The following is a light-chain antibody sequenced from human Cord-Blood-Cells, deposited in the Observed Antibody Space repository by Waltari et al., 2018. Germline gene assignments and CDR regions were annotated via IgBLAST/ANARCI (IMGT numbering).Light chain of an antibody. J-gene: IGLJ3*02. CDR1: SSHVGGYNY. CDR3: SSYTSSSTWV. CDR2: DVS. Sequence: QSALTQPASVSGSPGQSITISCPGTSSHVGGYNYVTCYQQHPGKAPKLMIYDVSNRPSGVSNRFSGSKSGNTASLTISGLQAEDEADYYCSSYTSSSTWVFGGGTKLTVL. V-gene: IGLV2-14*03.